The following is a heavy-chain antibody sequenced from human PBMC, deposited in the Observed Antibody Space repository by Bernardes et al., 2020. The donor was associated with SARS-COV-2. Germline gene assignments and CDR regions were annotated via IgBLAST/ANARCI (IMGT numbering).Heavy chain of an antibody. CDR1: GFTFGNVA. V-gene: IGHV3-23*01. CDR2: ISLSGDEA. J-gene: IGHJ6*02. Sequence: GGSLRLSCAASGFTFGNVAMSWVRQAPGKGLEWVSTISLSGDEAYYSDSVKGRSTISRDNSKKMVFLQMHGLRPEDTAIYYCSKDASALELLTGNLTSDVRGQGTTVTGSS. D-gene: IGHD3-9*01. CDR3: SKDASALELLTGNLTSDV.